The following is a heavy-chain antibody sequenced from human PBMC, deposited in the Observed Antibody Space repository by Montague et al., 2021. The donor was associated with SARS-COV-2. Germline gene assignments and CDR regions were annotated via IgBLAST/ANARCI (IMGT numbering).Heavy chain of an antibody. CDR3: ARRRLREDYFDF. CDR1: GDSVSSSDHY. CDR2: VYYSGYT. D-gene: IGHD4-17*01. Sequence: SETLSLTCAVPGDSVSSSDHYWGWIRQPPGKGLEWLGIVYYSGYTYYNPSVKGRVTISIDASKNQFSLKLNSLTATATAIYHCARRRLREDYFDFWGQGTLLAVSS. J-gene: IGHJ4*02. V-gene: IGHV4-39*01.